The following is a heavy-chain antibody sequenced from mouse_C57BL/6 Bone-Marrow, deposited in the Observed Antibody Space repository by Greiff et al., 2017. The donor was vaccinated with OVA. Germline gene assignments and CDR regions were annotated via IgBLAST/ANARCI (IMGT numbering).Heavy chain of an antibody. J-gene: IGHJ3*01. V-gene: IGHV5-17*01. CDR2: ISSGSSTI. D-gene: IGHD2-4*01. CDR3: ARHYDY. Sequence: EVKLMESGGGLVKPGGSLKLSCAASGFTFSDYGMHWVRQAPEKGLEWVAYISSGSSTIYYAHTVKGRFTISRDNAKNTRFLQMTSLRAEDTAMDYCARHYDYWGQGTLVTVAA. CDR1: GFTFSDYG.